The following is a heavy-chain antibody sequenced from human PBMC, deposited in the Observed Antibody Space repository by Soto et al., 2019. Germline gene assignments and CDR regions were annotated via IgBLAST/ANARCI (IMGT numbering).Heavy chain of an antibody. V-gene: IGHV4-39*01. J-gene: IGHJ5*02. CDR1: GGSISSSSYY. CDR2: IYYSGST. Sequence: SETLSLTCTVSGGSISSSSYYWGWIRQPPGKGLEWIGSIYYSGSTYYNPSLKSRVTISVDTSKNQFSLKLSSVTAADTAVYYCAVRRYNWFDPWGQGTLVTVSS. CDR3: AVRRYNWFDP.